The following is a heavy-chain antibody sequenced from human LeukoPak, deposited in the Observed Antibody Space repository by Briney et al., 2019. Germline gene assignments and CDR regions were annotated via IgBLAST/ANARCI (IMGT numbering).Heavy chain of an antibody. V-gene: IGHV4-39*01. CDR1: GGSISSSSYY. Sequence: PSETLSLTCTVSGGSISSSSYYWGWIRQPPGKGLEWIGSIYYSGSTYCNPSLKSRVTISVDTSKNQFSLKLSSVTAADTAVYYCARREMATTSTIIFDYWGQGTLVTVSS. J-gene: IGHJ4*02. CDR3: ARREMATTSTIIFDY. CDR2: IYYSGST. D-gene: IGHD5-24*01.